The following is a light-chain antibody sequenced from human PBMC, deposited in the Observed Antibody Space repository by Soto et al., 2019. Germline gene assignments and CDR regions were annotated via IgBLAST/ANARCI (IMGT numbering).Light chain of an antibody. CDR1: QSVSSNY. Sequence: ETVLTQSPGTLSLSPGERATLSCRASQSVSSNYLAWYQHIPGQAPRLLIYGASTTATGIPDRSSGSGSGIDLTLTISRLEPELFALHDCHQFDWSRPSWTFGQGAKVE. CDR2: GAS. V-gene: IGKV3-20*01. J-gene: IGKJ1*01. CDR3: HQFDWSRPSWT.